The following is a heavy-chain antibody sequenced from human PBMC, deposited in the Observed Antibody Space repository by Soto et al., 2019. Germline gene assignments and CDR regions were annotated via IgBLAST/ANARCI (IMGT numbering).Heavy chain of an antibody. J-gene: IGHJ4*02. D-gene: IGHD5-18*01. V-gene: IGHV1-8*02. CDR1: GYAFTSYA. CDR3: ARGSYGHDY. Sequence: ASVQVYCKASGYAFTSYAMQWVRQATGQGLEWMGWMNPNSGNTGYAQKFQGRVTMTRNTSISTAYMELSSLRSEDTAVYYCARGSYGHDYWGQGTLVTVSS. CDR2: MNPNSGNT.